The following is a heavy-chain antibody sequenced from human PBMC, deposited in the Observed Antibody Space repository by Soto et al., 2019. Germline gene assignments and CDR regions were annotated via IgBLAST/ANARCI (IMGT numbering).Heavy chain of an antibody. J-gene: IGHJ4*02. CDR2: ISAYNGKA. CDR1: GYNYSSYG. D-gene: IGHD3-3*01. Sequence: QVQLVQSGAEVKKPGASVKVSCKASGYNYSSYGVTWVRQAPGQGLEWMGWISAYNGKANYAPNMQDRVTMSIDTSTSTAYKEMRSLISDDTAVYYCARQHNDLWSDSPDFDFWGQGTLVTVSA. CDR3: ARQHNDLWSDSPDFDF. V-gene: IGHV1-18*04.